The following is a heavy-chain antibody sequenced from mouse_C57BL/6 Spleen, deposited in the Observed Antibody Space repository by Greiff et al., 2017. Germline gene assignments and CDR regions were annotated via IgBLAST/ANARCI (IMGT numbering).Heavy chain of an antibody. CDR3: ARASYSNYEFDY. J-gene: IGHJ2*01. Sequence: QVQLQQPGAELVKPGASVKMSCKASGYTFTSYWITWVKQRPGQGLEWIGDIYPGSGSTNYNEKFKSKATLTVDTTSSTAYMQLSSLTSEDSAVYYCARASYSNYEFDYWGQGTTLTVSS. V-gene: IGHV1-55*01. D-gene: IGHD2-5*01. CDR2: IYPGSGST. CDR1: GYTFTSYW.